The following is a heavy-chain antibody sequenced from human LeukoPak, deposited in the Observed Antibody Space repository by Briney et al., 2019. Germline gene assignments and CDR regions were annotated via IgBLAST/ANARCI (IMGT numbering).Heavy chain of an antibody. Sequence: SETLSLTCTVSGGSIISYYWSWIRQPPGKGLEWIGYIYFSGSTNYNPSLKSRVTVSLDTTKNQVSLKLSSVSAADTAVYYCASTGYCIGGSCYSNYFDHWGQGTLVTVSS. CDR1: GGSIISYY. CDR3: ASTGYCIGGSCYSNYFDH. J-gene: IGHJ4*02. CDR2: IYFSGST. D-gene: IGHD2-15*01. V-gene: IGHV4-59*08.